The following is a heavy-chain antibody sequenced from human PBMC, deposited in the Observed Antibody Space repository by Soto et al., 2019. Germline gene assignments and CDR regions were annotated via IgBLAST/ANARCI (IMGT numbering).Heavy chain of an antibody. V-gene: IGHV1-18*01. CDR2: ITPYNDNT. J-gene: IGHJ6*02. Sequence: QVQLVQSGAEVKKPGASVKVSCKASGYTFTSYGISWVRQAPGQGLEWMGWITPYNDNTNYAQKLQGRVTMTTDTSTSTAYMELRSLRSDDTAVYYCARDVRYSYGYTYYYGMDVWGQGTTVTVSS. CDR1: GYTFTSYG. CDR3: ARDVRYSYGYTYYYGMDV. D-gene: IGHD5-18*01.